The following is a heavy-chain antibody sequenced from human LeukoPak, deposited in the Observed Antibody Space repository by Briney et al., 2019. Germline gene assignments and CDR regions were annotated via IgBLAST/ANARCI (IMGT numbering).Heavy chain of an antibody. J-gene: IGHJ3*01. V-gene: IGHV3-23*01. CDR3: VKDSSTTSWYFAFDV. D-gene: IGHD2-2*01. CDR2: FGLYGGTT. Sequence: GGLLRLSCAAFGLIFRSYGMTWVRQGPGKGLEWVSSFGLYGGTTHYADSVKGRFTISRDNSKNTLYLQMTSLRADDTAVYYCVKDSSTTSWYFAFDVWGQGTMVAVSS. CDR1: GLIFRSYG.